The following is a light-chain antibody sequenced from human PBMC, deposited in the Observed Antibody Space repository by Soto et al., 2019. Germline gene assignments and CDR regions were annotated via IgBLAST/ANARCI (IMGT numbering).Light chain of an antibody. CDR2: AAS. J-gene: IGKJ5*01. Sequence: EIVLTQSPATLSVSPGERATLFCRASQGISTLLAWYQQNPGQAPRLLIYAASTRAAGIPARFSGSGSGTDFTLTISSLQSEDFAIYYCQQYYDWPITFGQGTRLDNK. CDR1: QGISTL. CDR3: QQYYDWPIT. V-gene: IGKV3-15*01.